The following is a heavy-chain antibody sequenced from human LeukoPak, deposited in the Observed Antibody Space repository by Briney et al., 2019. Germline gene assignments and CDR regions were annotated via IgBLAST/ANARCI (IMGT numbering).Heavy chain of an antibody. CDR2: IYTSGST. CDR3: ARGPYDFWSGAAFDI. D-gene: IGHD3-3*01. V-gene: IGHV4-4*07. J-gene: IGHJ3*02. CDR1: GGSISSYY. Sequence: SETLSLTCTVSGGSISSYYWSWIRQPAGKGLEWIGRIYTSGSTNYNPSLKSRVTMPVDTSKNQFSLKLSSVTAADTAVYYCARGPYDFWSGAAFDIWGQGTMVTVSS.